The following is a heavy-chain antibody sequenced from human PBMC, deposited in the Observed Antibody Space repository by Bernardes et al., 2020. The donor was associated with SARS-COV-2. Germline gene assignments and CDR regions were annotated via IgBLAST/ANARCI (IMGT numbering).Heavy chain of an antibody. D-gene: IGHD3-3*01. CDR1: GFTFSSYW. J-gene: IGHJ4*02. V-gene: IGHV3-7*01. CDR2: IKQDGSEK. Sequence: GSLRLSCAASGFTFSSYWMSWVRQAPGKGLEWVANIKQDGSEKYYVDSVKGRFTISRDNAKNSLYLQMNSLRAEDTAVYYCARDRGRRYYDFWSGYSQGYDYWGQGTLVTVSS. CDR3: ARDRGRRYYDFWSGYSQGYDY.